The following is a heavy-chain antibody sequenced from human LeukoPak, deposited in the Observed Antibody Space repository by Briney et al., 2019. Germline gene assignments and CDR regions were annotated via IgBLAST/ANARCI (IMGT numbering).Heavy chain of an antibody. V-gene: IGHV3-23*01. D-gene: IGHD5-12*01. Sequence: SGGSLRLSCAASGFTFSSYGVSWVRQAPGKGLEWVSGISASGGSTYYADSVKGRFTISRDNSKNTLYLQMNSLRAEDTAVYYCAKGGYSGYDYVDYWGQGTLVTVSS. CDR2: ISASGGST. CDR3: AKGGYSGYDYVDY. CDR1: GFTFSSYG. J-gene: IGHJ4*02.